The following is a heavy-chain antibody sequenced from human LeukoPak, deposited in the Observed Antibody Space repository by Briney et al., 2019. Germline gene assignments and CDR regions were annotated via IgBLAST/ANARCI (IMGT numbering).Heavy chain of an antibody. J-gene: IGHJ4*02. Sequence: WIRQPPGKGREWVGRIKSKTDGGTTAYAAPVKGRFTISRDDSKNTLYLQMNSLKTEDTAVYYCTSVGFGPYYSDNWGQGTLVTVSS. D-gene: IGHD3-10*01. CDR2: IKSKTDGGTT. V-gene: IGHV3-15*01. CDR3: TSVGFGPYYSDN.